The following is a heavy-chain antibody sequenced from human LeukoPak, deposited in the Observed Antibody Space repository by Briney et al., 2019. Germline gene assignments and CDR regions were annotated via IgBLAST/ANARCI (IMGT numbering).Heavy chain of an antibody. CDR3: TRAHITIFGVIYFPDY. V-gene: IGHV3-49*04. J-gene: IGHJ4*02. Sequence: PGGSLRLSCIASGYTFGEYGMGWVRQAPGKGLEWVGFIRSKAYGGTTEHAASVKGRFTISRDDSKSIAYLQMNSLKTEDTAVYYCTRAHITIFGVIYFPDYWGQGTLVTVSS. CDR2: IRSKAYGGTT. CDR1: GYTFGEYG. D-gene: IGHD3-3*01.